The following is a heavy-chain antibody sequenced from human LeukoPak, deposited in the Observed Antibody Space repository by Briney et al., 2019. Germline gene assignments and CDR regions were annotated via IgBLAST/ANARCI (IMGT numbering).Heavy chain of an antibody. V-gene: IGHV4-31*03. CDR3: ARTAGWSYGFDY. J-gene: IGHJ4*02. Sequence: TLSLTCTVSGGSISTGGYYWTWIRQHPGKGLEWIGYIYNIGTTYYNPSLESRVTTSGDTSKNQFSLKLSSVTAADTAVYYCARTAGWSYGFDYWGQGTLVTVSS. D-gene: IGHD5-18*01. CDR1: GGSISTGGYY. CDR2: IYNIGTT.